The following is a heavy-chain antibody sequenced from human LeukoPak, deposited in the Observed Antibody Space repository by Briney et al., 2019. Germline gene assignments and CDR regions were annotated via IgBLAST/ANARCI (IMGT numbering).Heavy chain of an antibody. V-gene: IGHV4-59*01. J-gene: IGHJ4*02. D-gene: IGHD6-19*01. Sequence: SETLSLTCTVSGGSISSYYWSWIRQPPGKGLEWIGYIYYSGSTNYNPFLKSRVTISVDTSKNQFSLKLSSVTAADTAVYYCARSDNSGWYLGPFDYWGQGTLVTVSS. CDR1: GGSISSYY. CDR2: IYYSGST. CDR3: ARSDNSGWYLGPFDY.